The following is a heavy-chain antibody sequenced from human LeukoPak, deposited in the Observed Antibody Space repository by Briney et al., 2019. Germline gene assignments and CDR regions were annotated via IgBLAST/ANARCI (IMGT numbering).Heavy chain of an antibody. J-gene: IGHJ3*02. CDR3: ARLLDNDSSGDPDTFDM. V-gene: IGHV4-59*11. CDR1: GGSMSRHY. Sequence: PSETLSLTCSVSGGSMSRHYWSWIRQPPGKGLERIGYIYYNGKTCYNPSLQSRVTISIDTSKNLFSLKLTSVTAADTAVYSCARLLDNDSSGDPDTFDMWGQGTMVTVSS. D-gene: IGHD3-22*01. CDR2: IYYNGKT.